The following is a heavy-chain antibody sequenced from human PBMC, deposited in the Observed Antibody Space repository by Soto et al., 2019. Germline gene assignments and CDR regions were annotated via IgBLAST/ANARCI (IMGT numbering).Heavy chain of an antibody. V-gene: IGHV5-10-1*01. CDR1: GYSFSSFW. D-gene: IGHD1-7*01. CDR3: AKRGWNYQAYHYSYAMDV. J-gene: IGHJ6*02. Sequence: GESLKISCEGSGYSFSSFWISWVRQMPGQGLEWVWRIDPSDSYINYSPSFQGRVTISADKSSSTAYLQWSSLEAADTGIYSCAKRGWNYQAYHYSYAMDVWGQGSTVTVSS. CDR2: IDPSDSYI.